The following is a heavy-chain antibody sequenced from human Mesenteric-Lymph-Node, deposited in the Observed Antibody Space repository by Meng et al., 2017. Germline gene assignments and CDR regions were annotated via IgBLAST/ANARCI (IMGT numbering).Heavy chain of an antibody. Sequence: ASVKVSCKASGYTFTGYYMHWVRQAPGKGLEWMGGFDPEDGETIYAQKFQGRVTMTEDTSTDTAYMELSSLRSEDTAVYYCATERYYYGSGSYSFDYWGQGTLVTVSS. CDR1: GYTFTGYY. CDR3: ATERYYYGSGSYSFDY. CDR2: FDPEDGET. V-gene: IGHV1-24*01. J-gene: IGHJ4*02. D-gene: IGHD3-10*01.